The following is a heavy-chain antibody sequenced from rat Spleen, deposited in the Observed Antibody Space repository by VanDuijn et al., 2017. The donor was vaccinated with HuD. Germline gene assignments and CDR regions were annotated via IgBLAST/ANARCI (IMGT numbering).Heavy chain of an antibody. CDR1: GFTFSTAW. Sequence: EVQLVESGGGLVQPGKSLKLTCATSGFTFSTAWMHWVRQSPKKGLEWVATISYDGSSTYYRDSVKGRFTISRDNAKSTLYLQMDSLRSEDTATYYCARGGYFRHWGQGVMVTVSS. J-gene: IGHJ2*01. CDR2: ISYDGSST. V-gene: IGHV5-7*01. CDR3: ARGGYFRH. D-gene: IGHD2-5*01.